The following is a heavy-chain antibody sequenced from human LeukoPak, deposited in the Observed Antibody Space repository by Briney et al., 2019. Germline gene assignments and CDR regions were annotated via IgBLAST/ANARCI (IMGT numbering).Heavy chain of an antibody. D-gene: IGHD6-19*01. CDR2: VSAGDGKA. Sequence: GASVKVSCKASVYTFTTYAMHWVRQARGQGLEWMGCVSAGDGKAKPSQKFQGRVTITRDTSANTAYMELSSLRSEDTAVYYCARAPSSGWYYDYWGQGTLVTVSS. J-gene: IGHJ4*02. V-gene: IGHV1-3*01. CDR3: ARAPSSGWYYDY. CDR1: VYTFTTYA.